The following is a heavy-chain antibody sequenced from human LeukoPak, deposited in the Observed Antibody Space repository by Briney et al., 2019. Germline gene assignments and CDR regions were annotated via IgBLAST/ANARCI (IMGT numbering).Heavy chain of an antibody. CDR3: ARGTTLDY. CDR2: INHSGST. J-gene: IGHJ4*02. CDR1: GGSFSGYY. Sequence: PSETLSLTCAVYGGSFSGYYWSWIRQPPGKGLEWIGEINHSGSTNYNPSLKSRVTISVDTSKNQFSLKLSSVTAADTAVYYCARGTTLDYWGQGTLVTVSP. D-gene: IGHD1-7*01. V-gene: IGHV4-34*01.